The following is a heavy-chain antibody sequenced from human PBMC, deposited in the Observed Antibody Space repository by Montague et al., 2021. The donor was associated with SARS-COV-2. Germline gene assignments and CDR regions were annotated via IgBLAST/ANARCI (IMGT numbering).Heavy chain of an antibody. Sequence: SETLSLTCTVSGGSISSYYWSWIRQPPGKGLEWIGHIYYSGSTNYNPSLKSRVTISVDTSKNQFSLKLSSVTAADTAVYYCARVRFSGGWAIHFDYWGQGTLITVSS. CDR1: GGSISSYY. J-gene: IGHJ4*02. V-gene: IGHV4-59*13. CDR2: IYYSGST. CDR3: ARVRFSGGWAIHFDY. D-gene: IGHD6-19*01.